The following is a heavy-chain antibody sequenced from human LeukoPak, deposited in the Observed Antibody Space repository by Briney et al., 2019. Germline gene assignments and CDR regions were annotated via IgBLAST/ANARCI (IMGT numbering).Heavy chain of an antibody. Sequence: GGSLTLSCAASEFTFGDYDMSWVRQTLGKGLEWVSSISGDGLGTWYADSVRSRFIISRDKSRNTLYLQLNSLRPDDTAVYYCAKGPNFGSWRALDYWGQGSLVTVSS. D-gene: IGHD3-10*01. CDR1: EFTFGDYD. CDR2: ISGDGLGT. V-gene: IGHV3-23*01. J-gene: IGHJ4*02. CDR3: AKGPNFGSWRALDY.